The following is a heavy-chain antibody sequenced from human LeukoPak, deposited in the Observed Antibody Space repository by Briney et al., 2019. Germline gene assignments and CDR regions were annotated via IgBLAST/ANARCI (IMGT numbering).Heavy chain of an antibody. D-gene: IGHD1-1*01. V-gene: IGHV4-4*09. Sequence: SETLSLTCTVSGGSISSYYWSWIRQPPGKGLEWIGYIYTSGITNYNPSLKSRVTISVDTSKNQFSLKLSSVTAADTAVYYCARQRRAGTSVDYWGQGTLVTVSS. J-gene: IGHJ4*02. CDR2: IYTSGIT. CDR1: GGSISSYY. CDR3: ARQRRAGTSVDY.